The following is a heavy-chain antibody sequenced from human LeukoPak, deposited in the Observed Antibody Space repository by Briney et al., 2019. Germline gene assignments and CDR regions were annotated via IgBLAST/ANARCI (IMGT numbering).Heavy chain of an antibody. D-gene: IGHD7-27*01. Sequence: GGSLRLSCAASGFTFSNAWMSWVRQAPGKGLEWVGLIKSKTDGGTTDYAAPVKGRFTISRDNAKNTLYLQMNSLRAEDTAVYYCARGRTNWYYFDYWGQGTLVTVSS. CDR3: ARGRTNWYYFDY. CDR1: GFTFSNAW. V-gene: IGHV3-15*05. J-gene: IGHJ4*02. CDR2: IKSKTDGGTT.